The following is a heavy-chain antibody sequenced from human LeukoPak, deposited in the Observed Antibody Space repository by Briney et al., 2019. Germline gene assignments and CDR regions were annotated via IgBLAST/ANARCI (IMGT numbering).Heavy chain of an antibody. V-gene: IGHV4-59*08. CDR3: ARTYYYDSSGYLNHWFDP. D-gene: IGHD3-22*01. J-gene: IGHJ5*02. Sequence: SETLSLTCTVSGGSVSSYYWSWIRQPPGKGLEWIGYIYDIGSTKYNPSLKSRVTMSVDTSKNQFSLKLSSVTAADTSVYHCARTYYYDSSGYLNHWFDPWGQGTLVTVSS. CDR1: GGSVSSYY. CDR2: IYDIGST.